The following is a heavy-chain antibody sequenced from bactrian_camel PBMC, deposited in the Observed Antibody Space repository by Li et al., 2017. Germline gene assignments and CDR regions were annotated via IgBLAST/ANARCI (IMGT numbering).Heavy chain of an antibody. Sequence: HVQLVESGGGSVQAGGPLRLQCAASGDTRNCMGWFRRAPGKEREGVASVGSDGRIRYAESVAGRFAISKDIAKNSLYLQMNSLEPDDTAMYYCAARPGVCTAFLLRRTKYNYWGQGTQVTVS. CDR3: AARPGVCTAFLLRRTKYNY. CDR2: VGSDGRI. V-gene: IGHV3S55*01. CDR1: GDTRNC. D-gene: IGHD3*01. J-gene: IGHJ4*01.